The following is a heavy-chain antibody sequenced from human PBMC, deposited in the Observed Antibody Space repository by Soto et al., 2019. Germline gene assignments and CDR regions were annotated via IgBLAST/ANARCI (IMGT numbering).Heavy chain of an antibody. CDR2: IYHSGST. D-gene: IGHD6-13*01. J-gene: IGHJ3*02. CDR1: GYSISSGYY. Sequence: PSETLSLTCAVSGYSISSGYYWGWIRQPPEKGLEWIGSIYHSGSTYYNPSLKSRVTISVDTSKNQFSLKLSSVTAADTAVYYCARGSSSLSLDAFDIWGQGTMVTVS. CDR3: ARGSSSLSLDAFDI. V-gene: IGHV4-38-2*01.